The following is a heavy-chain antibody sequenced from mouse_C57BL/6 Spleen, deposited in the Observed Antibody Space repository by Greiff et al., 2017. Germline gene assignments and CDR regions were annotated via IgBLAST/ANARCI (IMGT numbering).Heavy chain of an antibody. V-gene: IGHV1-58*01. D-gene: IGHD1-1*01. CDR2: IYIGNGYT. CDR3: ARRGYDDGSSYEVPVDY. CDR1: GYTFTSYG. Sequence: EVQGVESGAELVRPGSSVKMSCKTSGYTFTSYGINWVKQRPGQGLEWIGYIYIGNGYTEYNEKFKGKATLTSDTSSSTAYMQLSSLTSEDSAIYCCARRGYDDGSSYEVPVDYWGQGTTLTVSS. J-gene: IGHJ2*01.